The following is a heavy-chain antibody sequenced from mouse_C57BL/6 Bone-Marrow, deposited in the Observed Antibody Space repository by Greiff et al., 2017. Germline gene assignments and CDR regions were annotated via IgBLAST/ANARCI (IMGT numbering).Heavy chain of an antibody. CDR1: GYTFTTYP. CDR2: FHPFNDDT. CDR3: ARDGDDGGYDSDD. V-gene: IGHV1-47*01. Sequence: VPQVESGAELVKPGASVKMSCKASGYTFTTYPIEWMKQNHGKSLEWIGNFHPFNDDTKYNEKFKGKATLTVEKSSSTVSLELSSLTSYESAVDYCARDGDDGGYDSDDWGQGATLTVAS. J-gene: IGHJ2*01. D-gene: IGHD2-14*01.